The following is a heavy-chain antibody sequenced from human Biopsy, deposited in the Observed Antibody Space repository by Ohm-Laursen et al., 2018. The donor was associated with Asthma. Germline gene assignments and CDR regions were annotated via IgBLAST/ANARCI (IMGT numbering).Heavy chain of an antibody. V-gene: IGHV4-39*01. D-gene: IGHD1-1*01. J-gene: IGHJ5*02. CDR3: ARLSLNDSLDP. Sequence: TLSLTCTVSGGSVSSGTYYWGWIRQPPGKGLEWIASIYYSGNTYYNPSLKSRVTISVDTSKNQLSLKLSSVTAADTAVFYCARLSLNDSLDPWGRGTLVTVSS. CDR1: GGSVSSGTYY. CDR2: IYYSGNT.